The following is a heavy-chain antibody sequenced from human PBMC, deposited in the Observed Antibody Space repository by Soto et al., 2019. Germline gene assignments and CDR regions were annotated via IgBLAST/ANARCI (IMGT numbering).Heavy chain of an antibody. Sequence: SETLSLTCTVSGDFISSYYWTWIRQPPGKGLEYIGYIYYSGRTYYNPSLKSRVTISVDTSKNQFSLKLSSVTAADTAVYYCARGHLGITTTGTWYDFDYWGQGTLVTVSS. CDR3: ARGHLGITTTGTWYDFDY. V-gene: IGHV4-59*01. J-gene: IGHJ4*02. CDR1: GDFISSYY. D-gene: IGHD2-15*01. CDR2: IYYSGRT.